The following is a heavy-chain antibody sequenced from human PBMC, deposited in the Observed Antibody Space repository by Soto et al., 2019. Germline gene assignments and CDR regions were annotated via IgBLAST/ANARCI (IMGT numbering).Heavy chain of an antibody. CDR3: AKVEWDTARLGDRLDP. CDR2: ISGSGGST. Sequence: PGGSLRLSCAASGFTVSSYAMSWVRQAPGKGLEWVSAISGSGGSTYYEDSVKGRFTISTDNYKNTLYMKMKSLRAEETAVYYCAKVEWDTARLGDRLDPWGQGPLVTVS. D-gene: IGHD5-18*01. V-gene: IGHV3-23*01. CDR1: GFTVSSYA. J-gene: IGHJ5*02.